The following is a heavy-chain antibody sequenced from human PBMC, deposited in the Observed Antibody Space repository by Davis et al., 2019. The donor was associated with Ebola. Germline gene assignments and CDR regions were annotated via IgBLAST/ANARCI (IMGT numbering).Heavy chain of an antibody. CDR1: GGSISSSSYY. V-gene: IGHV4-39*01. J-gene: IGHJ6*04. Sequence: MPSETLSLTCTVSGGSISSSSYYWGWIRQPPGKGLEWIGSIYYSGSTYYNPSLKSRVTISVDTSKNQFSLKLSSVTAADTAVYYCARPWLAYYYGMDVWGKGTTVTVSS. CDR3: ARPWLAYYYGMDV. CDR2: IYYSGST. D-gene: IGHD5-12*01.